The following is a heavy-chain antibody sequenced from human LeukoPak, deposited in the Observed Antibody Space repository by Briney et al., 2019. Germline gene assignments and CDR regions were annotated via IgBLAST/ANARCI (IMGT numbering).Heavy chain of an antibody. V-gene: IGHV3-33*06. CDR2: IWHDGSLK. Sequence: GGSLRLFCGASSFTFSYYCMHWVPQDPGKGLDWEAVIWHDGSLKYYADSVRGRFTISRDNSMNTMYLQMNSLRAEDTAVYYCAKVRQFTAATGTGLDFWGQGTLVTVSS. CDR3: AKVRQFTAATGTGLDF. D-gene: IGHD6-13*01. J-gene: IGHJ4*02. CDR1: SFTFSYYC.